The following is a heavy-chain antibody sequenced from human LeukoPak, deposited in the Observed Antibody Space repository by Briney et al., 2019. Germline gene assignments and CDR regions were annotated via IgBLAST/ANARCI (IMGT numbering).Heavy chain of an antibody. CDR2: IYSGGST. CDR3: ASSESYYDYVWGSYRYTPFDY. D-gene: IGHD3-16*02. J-gene: IGHJ4*02. CDR1: GFTVSSNY. Sequence: PGGSLRLSCAASGFTVSSNYMSWVRQAPGKGLEWVSVIYSGGSTYYADSVKGRFTISRDNSKNTLYLQMNSLRAEDTAVYYCASSESYYDYVWGSYRYTPFDYWGQGTLVTVSS. V-gene: IGHV3-53*05.